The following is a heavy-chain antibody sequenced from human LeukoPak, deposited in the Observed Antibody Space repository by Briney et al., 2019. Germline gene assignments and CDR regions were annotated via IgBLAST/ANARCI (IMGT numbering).Heavy chain of an antibody. CDR2: IYYSGST. V-gene: IGHV4-59*01. J-gene: IGHJ4*02. D-gene: IGHD3-22*01. CDR3: ARVGHYYDSGGYFDY. Sequence: PSETLSLTCTVSGGSISSYYWSWIRQPPGKGLEWIGYIYYSGSTNYNPSLKSRVTISVDTSKNQFSLKLSSVTAADTAVYYCARVGHYYDSGGYFDYWGQGTLVTVSS. CDR1: GGSISSYY.